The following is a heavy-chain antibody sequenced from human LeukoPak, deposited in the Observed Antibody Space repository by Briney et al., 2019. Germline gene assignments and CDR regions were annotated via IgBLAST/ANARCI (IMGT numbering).Heavy chain of an antibody. V-gene: IGHV1-2*02. CDR3: ARGRNYYDSSGYYLNAYYFDY. D-gene: IGHD3-22*01. CDR2: INPNSGGT. J-gene: IGHJ4*02. CDR1: GYTFTGYY. Sequence: GASVKVSCKASGYTFTGYYMHWVRQAPGQGLEWMGWINPNSGGTNYAQKFQGRVTMTRDTSISTAYMELSRLRSDDTAVYYCARGRNYYDSSGYYLNAYYFDYWGQGTLVTVSS.